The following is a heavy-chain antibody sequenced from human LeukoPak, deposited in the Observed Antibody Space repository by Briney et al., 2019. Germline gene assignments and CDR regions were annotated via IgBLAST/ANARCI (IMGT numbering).Heavy chain of an antibody. J-gene: IGHJ4*02. CDR3: ARMYYYGSGSYWYYFDY. D-gene: IGHD3-10*01. CDR2: IYCSGST. V-gene: IGHV4-61*01. Sequence: PSETLSLTCTVSGGSVSSGSYYWSWIRQPPGKGLEWIGYIYCSGSTNYNPSLKSRVTISVDTSKNQFSLKLSSVTAADTAVYYCARMYYYGSGSYWYYFDYWGQGTLVTVSS. CDR1: GGSVSSGSYY.